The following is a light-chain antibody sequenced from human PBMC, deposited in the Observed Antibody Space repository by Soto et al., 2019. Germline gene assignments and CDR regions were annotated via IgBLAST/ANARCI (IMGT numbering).Light chain of an antibody. V-gene: IGKV1-5*03. CDR2: KAS. Sequence: DIQMTQSPSTLSASVGDRVTITCRASQSISAWLAWYQQKPGKAPKLLIYKASSLESGVPSRFSGSGSGTEFTLTIISLQPDDFATYDCYQYHNYGSWTFGQGTKVEIK. CDR1: QSISAW. CDR3: YQYHNYGSWT. J-gene: IGKJ1*01.